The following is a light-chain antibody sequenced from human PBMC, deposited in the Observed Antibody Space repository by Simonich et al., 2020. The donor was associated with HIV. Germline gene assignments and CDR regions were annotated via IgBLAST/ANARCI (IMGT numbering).Light chain of an antibody. CDR3: QQYYITSIT. Sequence: DIQMTQSPSSLSASVGDRVTITCRASQSISSYLNWYQQKPGKAPKLLIYAASSLQSGVPSRFSGSGSGTDFTLTINSLQAEDVAVYYCQQYYITSITFGQGTRLEIK. CDR1: QSISSY. J-gene: IGKJ5*01. CDR2: AAS. V-gene: IGKV1-39*01.